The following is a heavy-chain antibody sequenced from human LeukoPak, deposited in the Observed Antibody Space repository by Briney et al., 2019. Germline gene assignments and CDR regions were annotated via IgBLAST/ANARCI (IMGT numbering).Heavy chain of an antibody. J-gene: IGHJ4*02. CDR1: GFTFSSYS. CDR2: ISSSSSYI. D-gene: IGHD6-13*01. Sequence: GSLRLSCAASGFTFSSYSMNWVRQAPGKGLEWVSPISSSSSYIYYADSVKGRFTIPRDNAKNSLYLQMNSLRAEDTAVYYCASPGGAAGTPDYWGQGTLVTVSS. CDR3: ASPGGAAGTPDY. V-gene: IGHV3-21*01.